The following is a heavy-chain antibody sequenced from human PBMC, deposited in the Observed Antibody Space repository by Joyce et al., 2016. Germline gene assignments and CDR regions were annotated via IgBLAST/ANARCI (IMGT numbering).Heavy chain of an antibody. D-gene: IGHD3-22*01. V-gene: IGHV3-21*01. CDR1: GFNFETHG. J-gene: IGHJ3*02. Sequence: VQLVESGGGLVKPGGSLRLSCAASGFNFETHGMNWVRQAPGKGLEWVSSITRSGSYIYSAGSVKGRFTVSRDNGKNSLYLQINSLRAEDTAVYYCARVEYYYDITGHSAFDIWGQGTMVTVSS. CDR3: ARVEYYYDITGHSAFDI. CDR2: ITRSGSYI.